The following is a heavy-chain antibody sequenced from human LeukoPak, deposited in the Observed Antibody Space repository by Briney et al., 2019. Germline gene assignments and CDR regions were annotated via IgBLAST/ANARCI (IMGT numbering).Heavy chain of an antibody. D-gene: IGHD3-10*02. CDR1: GGSFSGYY. Sequence: PSETLSLTRAVYGGSFSGYYWSWIRQPPGKGLEWIGEINHSGSTNYNPSLKSRVTISVDTSKNQFSLKLSSVTAADTAVYYCARLTRTMSLGIDYWGQGTLVTVSS. V-gene: IGHV4-34*01. J-gene: IGHJ4*02. CDR3: ARLTRTMSLGIDY. CDR2: INHSGST.